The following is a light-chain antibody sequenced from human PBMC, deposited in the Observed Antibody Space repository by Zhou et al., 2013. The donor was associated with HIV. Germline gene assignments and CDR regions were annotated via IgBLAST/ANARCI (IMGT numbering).Light chain of an antibody. Sequence: VIWVTQSPSLLSASTGDRVTISCRISQDISSHLAWYQQKPGQAPDLLIYKASSLESGVPSRFSGSGSGTDFTLTISSLQPDDFATYYCHQFDSFPWTFGQGTKVEIK. CDR3: HQFDSFPWT. V-gene: IGKV1D-8*03. CDR1: QDISSH. J-gene: IGKJ1*01. CDR2: KAS.